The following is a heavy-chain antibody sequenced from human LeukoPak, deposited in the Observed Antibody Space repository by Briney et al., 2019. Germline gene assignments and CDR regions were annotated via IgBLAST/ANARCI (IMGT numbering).Heavy chain of an antibody. J-gene: IGHJ5*02. CDR2: IKQDGSDK. CDR3: ARDRHCSDGSCYFYNWFDP. D-gene: IGHD2-15*01. Sequence: GGSLRLSCAASGFTFSSHWMAWVRQAPGKGLEWVANIKQDGSDKYYLDSMKGRLTISRDNAKNSLYLQVNSLRVEDTAVYYCARDRHCSDGSCYFYNWFDPWGQGTLVTVSS. CDR1: GFTFSSHW. V-gene: IGHV3-7*01.